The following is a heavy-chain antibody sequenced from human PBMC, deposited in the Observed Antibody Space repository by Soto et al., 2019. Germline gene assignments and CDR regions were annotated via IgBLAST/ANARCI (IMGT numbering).Heavy chain of an antibody. CDR1: GYTFTSYA. J-gene: IGHJ2*01. V-gene: IGHV1-3*01. CDR3: ARGGSLYWYFDL. CDR2: INAGNGNT. D-gene: IGHD1-26*01. Sequence: ASVKVSCKASGYTFTSYAMHWVRQAPGQRLEWLGWINAGNGNTKYSQKFQGRVTITRDTSASTAYMELSSLRSEDTAVYYCARGGSLYWYFDLWGRGTLVTVSS.